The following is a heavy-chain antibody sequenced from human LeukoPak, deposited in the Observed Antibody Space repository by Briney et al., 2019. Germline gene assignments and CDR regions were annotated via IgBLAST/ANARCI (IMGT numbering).Heavy chain of an antibody. CDR2: IRFDASNK. CDR1: GFTFSSYG. Sequence: GGSLRLSCAASGFTFSSYGMHWVRQAPGKGLEWVAFIRFDASNKYYTDSVKGRFTISRDNSKNTLYLQMNSLRAEDTAVYYCAKDSSVYYYDSRNFDYWGQGTLVTVSS. J-gene: IGHJ4*02. D-gene: IGHD3-22*01. V-gene: IGHV3-30*02. CDR3: AKDSSVYYYDSRNFDY.